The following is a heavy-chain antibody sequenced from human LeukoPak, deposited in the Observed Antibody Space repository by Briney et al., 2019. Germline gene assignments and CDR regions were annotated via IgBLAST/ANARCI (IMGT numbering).Heavy chain of an antibody. J-gene: IGHJ4*02. CDR2: IYYSGST. D-gene: IGHD3-10*01. V-gene: IGHV4-59*12. CDR3: ARDQVTMVRGVIITFFDY. Sequence: PSETLSLTCTVSGGSISSYYWSWIRQPPGKGLEWIGYIYYSGSTNYNPSLKSRVTISVDTSKNQFSLKLSSVTAADTAVYYCARDQVTMVRGVIITFFDYWGRGTLVTVSS. CDR1: GGSISSYY.